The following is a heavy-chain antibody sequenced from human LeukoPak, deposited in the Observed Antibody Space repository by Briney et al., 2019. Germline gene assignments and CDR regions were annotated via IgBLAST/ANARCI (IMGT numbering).Heavy chain of an antibody. V-gene: IGHV3-48*03. CDR3: ARYGYGGGFDY. J-gene: IGHJ4*02. CDR1: GFTFSSYE. D-gene: IGHD5-18*01. Sequence: GGSLRLSCAASGFTFSSYEMNWVRQAPGKGLEWVSDISSSGSTIYYADSVEGRFTTSRDNAKNSLYLQVNSLRAEDTAVYYCARYGYGGGFDYWGQGTLSPSPQ. CDR2: ISSSGSTI.